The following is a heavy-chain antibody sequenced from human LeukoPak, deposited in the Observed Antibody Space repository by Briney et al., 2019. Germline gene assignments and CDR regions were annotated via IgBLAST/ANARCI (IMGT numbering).Heavy chain of an antibody. CDR3: AKGVRFLDWWILDY. J-gene: IGHJ4*02. Sequence: RGSLRLSCAASGFTFSSFAMSWVRQAPGKGLERVSAISGSDSTYYADSVKGRFTISRDNSKNTLYLQMNSLRAEDTAIYYCAKGVRFLDWWILDYWGQGSLVTVSS. D-gene: IGHD3-9*01. V-gene: IGHV3-23*01. CDR1: GFTFSSFA. CDR2: ISGSDST.